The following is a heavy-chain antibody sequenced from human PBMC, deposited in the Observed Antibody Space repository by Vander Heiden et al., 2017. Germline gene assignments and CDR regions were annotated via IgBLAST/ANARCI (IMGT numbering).Heavy chain of an antibody. CDR3: VRAQDEYRGSGYGLSEFY. CDR1: GASISFIKYD. CDR2: IFYRGNT. D-gene: IGHD6-13*01. Sequence: QLQLQESGPGLVKTSETLSLTCSVPGASISFIKYDWGWIRQPPGNGLEWSGNIFYRGNTYYNSSLRSRVTISVDTSENQFSLSLSSMTAADTAVYYCVRAQDEYRGSGYGLSEFYWGQGALVTVSP. J-gene: IGHJ4*02. V-gene: IGHV4-39*01.